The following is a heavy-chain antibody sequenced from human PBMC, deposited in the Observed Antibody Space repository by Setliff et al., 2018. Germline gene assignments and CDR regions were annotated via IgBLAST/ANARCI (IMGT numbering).Heavy chain of an antibody. J-gene: IGHJ4*02. V-gene: IGHV4-4*02. CDR1: GGSISSSNW. CDR3: VRTDDYYNFYAY. CDR2: INHSGST. D-gene: IGHD3-3*01. Sequence: ASETLSLTCAVSGGSISSSNWWSWVRQPPGKGLEWIGEINHSGSTYYNPSLKSRVTISIDASKNQFSLKLDSVTAADTAVYYCVRTDDYYNFYAYWGQGTLVTVSS.